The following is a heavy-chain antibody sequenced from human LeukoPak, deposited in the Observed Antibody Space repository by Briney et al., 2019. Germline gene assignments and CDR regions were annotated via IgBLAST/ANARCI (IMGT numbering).Heavy chain of an antibody. CDR2: IRSKAYGGTT. CDR3: TRPNYYGSGSSVDY. J-gene: IGHJ4*02. Sequence: GGSLRLSCTASGFTFGDYAMSWVRQAPGKGLEWVGFIRSKAYGGTTEYAASVKGRFTISRDDSKSIAYLQMNSLKIEDTAVYYCTRPNYYGSGSSVDYWGREPWSPSPQ. D-gene: IGHD3-10*01. CDR1: GFTFGDYA. V-gene: IGHV3-49*04.